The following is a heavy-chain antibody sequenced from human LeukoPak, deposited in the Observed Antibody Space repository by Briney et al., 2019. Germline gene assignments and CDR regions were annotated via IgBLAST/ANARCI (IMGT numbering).Heavy chain of an antibody. CDR3: ARDPYYYDSSGTYNWFDP. CDR1: GYTFTSYG. Sequence: GASVKVSCEASGYTFTSYGISWVRRAPGQGLEWMGWISAYNGNTNYAQKLQGRVTMTTDTSTSTAYMELRSLRSDDTAVYYCARDPYYYDSSGTYNWFDPWGQGTLVTVSS. D-gene: IGHD3-22*01. V-gene: IGHV1-18*01. CDR2: ISAYNGNT. J-gene: IGHJ5*02.